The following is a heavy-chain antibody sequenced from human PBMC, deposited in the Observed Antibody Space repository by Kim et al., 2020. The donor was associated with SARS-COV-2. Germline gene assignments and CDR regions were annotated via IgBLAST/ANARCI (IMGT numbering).Heavy chain of an antibody. D-gene: IGHD6-13*01. Sequence: DSVRGRFTISRDNSQNTLNLQMNSLRAEDTAVYYCAKGIIRTAAAGNFDYWGQGTLVTVSS. V-gene: IGHV3-23*01. J-gene: IGHJ4*02. CDR3: AKGIIRTAAAGNFDY.